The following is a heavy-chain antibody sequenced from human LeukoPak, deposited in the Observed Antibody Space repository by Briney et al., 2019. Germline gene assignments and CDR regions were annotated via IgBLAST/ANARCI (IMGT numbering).Heavy chain of an antibody. CDR2: VSGSGGST. J-gene: IGHJ2*01. V-gene: IGHV3-23*01. Sequence: GGSLRLSCAASGFIFSSDVMNWVRLAPGKGLEWVSSVSGSGGSTFYADSVKGRFAISRDNSKNTVYLHMNTLRAEDTAIYYCAKDRTVGASYWYFDLWGRGTLVTVSS. D-gene: IGHD1-26*01. CDR1: GFIFSSDV. CDR3: AKDRTVGASYWYFDL.